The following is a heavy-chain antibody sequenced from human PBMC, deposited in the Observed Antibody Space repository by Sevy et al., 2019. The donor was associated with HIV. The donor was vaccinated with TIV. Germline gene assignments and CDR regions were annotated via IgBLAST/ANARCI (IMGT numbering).Heavy chain of an antibody. Sequence: GGSLRLSCAASGFTFSSYSMNWVRQAPGKGLEWVSSISSSSSYIYYADSVKGRFTISRDNAKNSLYLQMNSLRAEDMAVYYCARDQVAAAGRLEAFDIWGQGTMVTVSS. J-gene: IGHJ3*02. CDR2: ISSSSSYI. CDR1: GFTFSSYS. D-gene: IGHD6-13*01. V-gene: IGHV3-21*01. CDR3: ARDQVAAAGRLEAFDI.